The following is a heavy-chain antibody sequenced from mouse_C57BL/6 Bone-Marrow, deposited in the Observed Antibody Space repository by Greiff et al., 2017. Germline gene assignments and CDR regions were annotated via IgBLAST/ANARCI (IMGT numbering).Heavy chain of an antibody. CDR1: VYAFSSSW. V-gene: IGHV1-82*01. CDR3: ARGGYDAWFAY. J-gene: IGHJ3*01. Sequence: VKLMESGPELVKPGASVKISCKASVYAFSSSWMNWVKQRPGKGLGWIGRIYPGDGDTTYNGQFKGKATLTAAKSSSTAYMQLSSLTSEDSAVYFCARGGYDAWFAYWGQGTLVTVSA. D-gene: IGHD2-2*01. CDR2: IYPGDGDT.